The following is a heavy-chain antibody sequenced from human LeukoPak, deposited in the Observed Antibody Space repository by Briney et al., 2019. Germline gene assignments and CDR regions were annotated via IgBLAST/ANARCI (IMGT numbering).Heavy chain of an antibody. D-gene: IGHD6-19*01. V-gene: IGHV3-53*01. CDR1: GFTVSSNY. J-gene: IGHJ4*02. CDR3: ARVRDSSGFETY. Sequence: GGSLRLSCTASGFTVSSNYMSWVRQAPGKGLEWVSVIYSGGSTYYADSVKGRFTISRDNSKNTLYLQMNSLRAEDTAVYYCARVRDSSGFETYWGQGTLDTVSS. CDR2: IYSGGST.